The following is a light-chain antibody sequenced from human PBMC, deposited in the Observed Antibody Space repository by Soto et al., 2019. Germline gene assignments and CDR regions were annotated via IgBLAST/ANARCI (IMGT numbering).Light chain of an antibody. CDR2: GAS. Sequence: EIVLTQSPGTLSLSPGERATLSCRASQSVSSSFLAWYQQKPGQAPRLHIYGASSRATGIPYRVSGRGSGTDFTVTISGLEPEGFAVDYCQQYGSSPWTFGQGTKVEIK. CDR1: QSVSSSF. J-gene: IGKJ1*01. CDR3: QQYGSSPWT. V-gene: IGKV3-20*01.